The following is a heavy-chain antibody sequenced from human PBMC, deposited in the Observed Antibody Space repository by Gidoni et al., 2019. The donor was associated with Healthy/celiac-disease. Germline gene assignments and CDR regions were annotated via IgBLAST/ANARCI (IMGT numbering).Heavy chain of an antibody. Sequence: EVQLLESGGGLVQPGGSLGLSWAASGFTFSSYAMSWVRQAPGKGLEWVSAISGSGGSTYYADSVKGRFTISRDNSKNTLYLQMNSLRAEDTAVYYCAKDQAIFGVTPYFDYWGQGTLVTVSS. D-gene: IGHD3-3*01. CDR3: AKDQAIFGVTPYFDY. CDR1: GFTFSSYA. V-gene: IGHV3-23*01. J-gene: IGHJ4*02. CDR2: ISGSGGST.